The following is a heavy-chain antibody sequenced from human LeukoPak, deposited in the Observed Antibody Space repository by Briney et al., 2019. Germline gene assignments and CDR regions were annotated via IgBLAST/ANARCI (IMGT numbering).Heavy chain of an antibody. J-gene: IGHJ4*02. CDR3: ARDDYGGPFDY. V-gene: IGHV4-59*01. CDR1: GGSISSYY. D-gene: IGHD4-23*01. Sequence: SETLSLTCTVSGGSISSYYWSWIRQPPGKGLEWIGYIYYSGSTNYNPSLKSRVTISVDTSKNQFSLKLSSVTAADTAVYYCARDDYGGPFDYWGQGTLVTASS. CDR2: IYYSGST.